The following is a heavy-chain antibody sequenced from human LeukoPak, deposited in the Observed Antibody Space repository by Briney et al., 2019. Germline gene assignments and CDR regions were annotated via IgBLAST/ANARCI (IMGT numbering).Heavy chain of an antibody. CDR1: GYTFTGYY. D-gene: IGHD3-9*01. J-gene: IGHJ3*02. CDR3: ARVVRYFDWLLLDASDI. Sequence: GASVKVSCKASGYTFTGYYMHWVRQAPGQGLEWMGWINPSSGGTNYAQKFQGRVTMTRDTSISTAYMELSRLRSDDTAVYYCARVVRYFDWLLLDASDIWGQGTMVTVSS. CDR2: INPSSGGT. V-gene: IGHV1-2*02.